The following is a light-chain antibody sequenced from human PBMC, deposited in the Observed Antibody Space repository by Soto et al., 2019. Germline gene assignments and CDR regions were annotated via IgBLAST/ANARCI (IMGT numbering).Light chain of an antibody. CDR1: SSDVGGYNY. J-gene: IGLJ2*01. CDR2: EVS. Sequence: QSVLTQPASVSGSPGQSITISCTGTSSDVGGYNYVSWYQQHPGKAPKHMIYEVSNRPSGVSNRFSGSKSGNTASLTVSGLQAEDEADYYCSSYTSRSTLVVFGGGTHLTVL. CDR3: SSYTSRSTLVV. V-gene: IGLV2-14*01.